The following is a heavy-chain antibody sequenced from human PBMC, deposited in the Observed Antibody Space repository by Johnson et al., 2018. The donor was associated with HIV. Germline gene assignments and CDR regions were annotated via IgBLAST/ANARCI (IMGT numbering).Heavy chain of an antibody. Sequence: QMQLVESGGGVVQPGGSLRLSCAASGFTFSSYGMHWVRQAPGKGLEWVAFIRYDGSNKYYADSVKGRFTISGDNSKNTLYLQMNSLRAEDTAVYYCAKDVAFRDDAFDIWGQGTMVTVSS. D-gene: IGHD2-21*01. J-gene: IGHJ3*02. V-gene: IGHV3-30*02. CDR3: AKDVAFRDDAFDI. CDR2: IRYDGSNK. CDR1: GFTFSSYG.